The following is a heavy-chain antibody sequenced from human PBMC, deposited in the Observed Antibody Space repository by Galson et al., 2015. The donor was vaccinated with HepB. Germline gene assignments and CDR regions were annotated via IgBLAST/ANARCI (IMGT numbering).Heavy chain of an antibody. CDR2: IIPIFGTA. V-gene: IGHV1-69*13. CDR3: ARQYDTRGYYAY. CDR1: GGTFSSYA. J-gene: IGHJ4*02. Sequence: SVKVSCKASGGTFSSYAISWVRQAPGQGLEWMGGIIPIFGTANYAQKFQGRVTITADESTSTTYMELSSLRSEDTAVYYCARQYDTRGYYAYWGQGTLVTVSS. D-gene: IGHD3-22*01.